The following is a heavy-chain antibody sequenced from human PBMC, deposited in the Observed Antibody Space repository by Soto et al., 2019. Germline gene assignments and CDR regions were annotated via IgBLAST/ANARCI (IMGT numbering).Heavy chain of an antibody. Sequence: QVQLQQWGAGLLKPSETLSLTCAVYGGSFSGYQWTWIRQTPGKGLEWIGEINDSGNINYNPSLRSRVTILLATPKKRTSLKRGPVPAADSAMYYCARGLILWFGELSRRGGYYYYMDVWGKGTTVTVSS. J-gene: IGHJ6*03. CDR1: GGSFSGYQ. CDR2: INDSGNI. D-gene: IGHD3-10*01. V-gene: IGHV4-34*01. CDR3: ARGLILWFGELSRRGGYYYYMDV.